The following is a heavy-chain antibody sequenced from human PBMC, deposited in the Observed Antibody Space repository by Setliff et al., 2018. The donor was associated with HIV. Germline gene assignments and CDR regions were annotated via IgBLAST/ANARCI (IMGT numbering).Heavy chain of an antibody. Sequence: QPGGSLRLSCAASGFTFSSYAMTWVRQAPGKGLEWVSGISNSESGNRAYYADSVRGRFTISRDNSKNSLYLQMNSLRAEDTAVYYCAKFSQLLLVYFDYWGQGTLVTVSS. CDR2: ISNSESGNRA. D-gene: IGHD2-15*01. CDR3: AKFSQLLLVYFDY. J-gene: IGHJ4*02. CDR1: GFTFSSYA. V-gene: IGHV3-23*01.